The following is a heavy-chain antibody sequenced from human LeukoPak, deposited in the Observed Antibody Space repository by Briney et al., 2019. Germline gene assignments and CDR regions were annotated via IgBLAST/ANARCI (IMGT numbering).Heavy chain of an antibody. J-gene: IGHJ4*02. CDR2: ISYDGSNK. D-gene: IGHD3-10*01. Sequence: PGGSLRLSCAASGFTVSSNYMSWVRQAPGKGLEWVAVISYDGSNKHYADSVKGRFTISRDNSKNTLYLQMNSLRAEDTAVYYCAKIYGSGNHYTDYWGQGTLVTVSS. CDR3: AKIYGSGNHYTDY. V-gene: IGHV3-30*18. CDR1: GFTVSSNY.